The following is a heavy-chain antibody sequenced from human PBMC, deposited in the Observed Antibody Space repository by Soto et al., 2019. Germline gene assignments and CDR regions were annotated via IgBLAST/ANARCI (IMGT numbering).Heavy chain of an antibody. CDR3: TRWTPYYGDPPFDY. D-gene: IGHD4-17*01. Sequence: PSETLSLTCTVSGGSISSGGYYWSWIRQHPGKGLEWIGYIYYSGSTYYNPSLKSRVTISVDTSKNQFSLKTEDTAVYYCTRWTPYYGDPPFDYWGQGTLVTVSS. CDR2: IYYSGST. J-gene: IGHJ4*02. CDR1: GGSISSGGYY. V-gene: IGHV4-31*05.